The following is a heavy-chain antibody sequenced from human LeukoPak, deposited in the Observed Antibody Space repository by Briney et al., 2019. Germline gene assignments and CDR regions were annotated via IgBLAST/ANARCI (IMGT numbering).Heavy chain of an antibody. CDR2: INHSGST. V-gene: IGHV4-34*01. CDR1: GGSFSGYY. J-gene: IGHJ4*02. D-gene: IGHD3-10*01. Sequence: PSETLSLTCAVYGGSFSGYYWSWIRQPPGKGLEWIGEINHSGSTNYNPSLKSRVTISVDTSKNQFSLKLSSVTAADTAVYYCARVKNRLRQRYYYGSGSYETFDYWGQGTLVTVSS. CDR3: ARVKNRLRQRYYYGSGSYETFDY.